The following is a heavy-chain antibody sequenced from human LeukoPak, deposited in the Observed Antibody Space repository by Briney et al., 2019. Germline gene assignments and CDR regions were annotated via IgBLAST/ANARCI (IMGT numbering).Heavy chain of an antibody. CDR3: ARVGLSYYYDSGPMDY. CDR1: GGTFSSYA. V-gene: IGHV1-69*04. J-gene: IGHJ4*02. Sequence: ASVKVSCKASGGTFSSYAISWVRQAPGQGLEWMGRIIPILGIANYAQKFQGRVTITADKSTSTAYMELSSLRSEDTAVYYCARVGLSYYYDSGPMDYWGQGTLVTVSS. CDR2: IIPILGIA. D-gene: IGHD3-22*01.